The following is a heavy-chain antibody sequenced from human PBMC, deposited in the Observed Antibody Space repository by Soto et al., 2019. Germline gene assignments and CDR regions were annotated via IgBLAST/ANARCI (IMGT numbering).Heavy chain of an antibody. CDR3: AKVGDHFYYYDMDV. CDR2: IRGSGANT. Sequence: GGSLRLSCAASGFTFTMYAMSWVRQAPGKGLEWVSAIRGSGANTYYADSVKGRFTISRDNSKNMLYLQMNSLRAEDTAVYYCAKVGDHFYYYDMDVWGQGTTVTVPS. CDR1: GFTFTMYA. J-gene: IGHJ6*02. D-gene: IGHD2-21*01. V-gene: IGHV3-23*01.